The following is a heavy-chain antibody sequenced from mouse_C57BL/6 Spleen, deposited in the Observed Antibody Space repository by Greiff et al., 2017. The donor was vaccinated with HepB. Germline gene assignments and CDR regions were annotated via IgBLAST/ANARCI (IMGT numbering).Heavy chain of an antibody. CDR1: GYTFTDYD. V-gene: IGHV1-15*01. Sequence: QVQLQQSGAELVRPGASVTLSCKASGYTFTDYDMHWVKQTPVHGLEWIGAIDPETGGTAYTQKFKGKAILTADKSSSTAYLEIRSLTSEDPAVYYCSRPYDYDGAWFAYWGQGTLVTVSA. CDR3: SRPYDYDGAWFAY. CDR2: IDPETGGT. D-gene: IGHD2-4*01. J-gene: IGHJ3*01.